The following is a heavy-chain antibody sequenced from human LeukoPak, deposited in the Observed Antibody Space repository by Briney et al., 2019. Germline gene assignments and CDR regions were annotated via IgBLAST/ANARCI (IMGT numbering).Heavy chain of an antibody. V-gene: IGHV4-34*01. CDR2: INHSGST. CDR3: ARGRVSSRPRFDY. CDR1: GGSFSGYY. Sequence: SETLSLTCAVYGGSFSGYYWSWIRQPSGKGLEWIGEINHSGSTNYNPSLKSRVTISVDTSKNQFSLKLSSVTAADTAVYYCARGRVSSRPRFDYWGQGTLVTVSS. D-gene: IGHD6-13*01. J-gene: IGHJ4*02.